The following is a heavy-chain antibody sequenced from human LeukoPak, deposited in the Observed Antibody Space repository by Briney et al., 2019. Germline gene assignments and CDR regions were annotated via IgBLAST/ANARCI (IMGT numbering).Heavy chain of an antibody. D-gene: IGHD2-2*02. CDR1: GGSFSGYY. Sequence: SETLSLTCAVYGGSFSGYYWSWIRQPPGKGLEWIGEINHSGSTNYNPSLKSRVTISVDTSKNQFSLKLSSVTAADTAVYYCARHSVVPAAIAYWGQGTLVTVSS. CDR2: INHSGST. V-gene: IGHV4-34*01. J-gene: IGHJ4*02. CDR3: ARHSVVPAAIAY.